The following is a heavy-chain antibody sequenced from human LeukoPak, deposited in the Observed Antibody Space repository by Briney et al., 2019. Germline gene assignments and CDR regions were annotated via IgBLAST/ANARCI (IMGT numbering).Heavy chain of an antibody. Sequence: GGSLRLSCSASGFTFSSFAMHWVRQAPGKGLEYVAAISRNGGSTYYADSVKGRFTISRDNSKTTLYLQMSSLRAEDTAVYLCVKDLRSDFMGVLSRYLAYWGQGTLVTVSS. CDR1: GFTFSSFA. J-gene: IGHJ4*02. CDR2: ISRNGGST. D-gene: IGHD2/OR15-2a*01. V-gene: IGHV3-64D*09. CDR3: VKDLRSDFMGVLSRYLAY.